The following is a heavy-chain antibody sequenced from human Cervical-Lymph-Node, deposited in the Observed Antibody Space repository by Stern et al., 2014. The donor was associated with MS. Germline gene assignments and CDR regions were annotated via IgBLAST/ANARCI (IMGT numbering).Heavy chain of an antibody. D-gene: IGHD4/OR15-4a*01. CDR2: IYPGDHDT. CDR3: ARRRGVPTTSTRGDYYHMDV. CDR1: GYRFSTYW. V-gene: IGHV5-51*03. Sequence: EVQLVQSGAEVKKSGESLKISCKGSGYRFSTYWIGWVRQMPGKGLEWMGNIYPGDHDTVYSPSFQGQVTISVDTSINTAYLQWSGLKASDTAMYYCARRRGVPTTSTRGDYYHMDVWGQGTTVTVSS. J-gene: IGHJ6*02.